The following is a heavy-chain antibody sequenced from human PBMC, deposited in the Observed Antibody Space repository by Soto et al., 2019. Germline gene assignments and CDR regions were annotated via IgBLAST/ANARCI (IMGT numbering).Heavy chain of an antibody. CDR3: AGGVVRGVITRTRDYYGMDV. J-gene: IGHJ6*02. V-gene: IGHV5-51*01. CDR2: IYPGDSDT. D-gene: IGHD3-10*01. Sequence: EVQLVQSGAEVKKPGESLKISCKGSGYSFTSYWIGWVRQMPGKGLEWMGIIYPGDSDTRYSPSFQGQVTISADKSISTAYVQWSSLKAADTAMYYCAGGVVRGVITRTRDYYGMDVWGQGTTVTVSS. CDR1: GYSFTSYW.